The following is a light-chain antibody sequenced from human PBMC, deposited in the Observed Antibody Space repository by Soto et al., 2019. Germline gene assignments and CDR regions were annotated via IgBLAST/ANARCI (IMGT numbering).Light chain of an antibody. CDR3: SSYAGSDNFGV. CDR2: EVT. J-gene: IGLJ2*01. Sequence: QSVLTQPPSASGSPGQSVTISCTGTSSDVGGYNYVSWYQQHPGKAPKLIIYEVTQRPSGVPDRFSGSKSGNTASLTVSGLQPEDEADYYCSSYAGSDNFGVFGGGTKLTVL. V-gene: IGLV2-8*01. CDR1: SSDVGGYNY.